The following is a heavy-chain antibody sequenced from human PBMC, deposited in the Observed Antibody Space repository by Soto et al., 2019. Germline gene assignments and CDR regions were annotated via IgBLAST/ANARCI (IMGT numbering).Heavy chain of an antibody. Sequence: PSETLSLTCTVSGGSISSGDYYWSWIRQPPGKGLEWIGYIYYSGSTYYNPSLKSRVTISVDTSKNQFSLKLSSVTAADTAVYYCARGSAAAGSNVWFDPWGQGTLVTVSS. CDR2: IYYSGST. CDR1: GGSISSGDYY. CDR3: ARGSAAAGSNVWFDP. V-gene: IGHV4-30-4*01. D-gene: IGHD6-13*01. J-gene: IGHJ5*02.